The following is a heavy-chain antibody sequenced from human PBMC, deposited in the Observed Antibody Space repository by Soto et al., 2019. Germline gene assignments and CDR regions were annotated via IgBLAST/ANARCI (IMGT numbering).Heavy chain of an antibody. D-gene: IGHD5-12*01. CDR2: IIPIFGTA. CDR1: GGTFSSYA. CDR3: ARDDPRDGYNYASCGMDV. Sequence: ASVKVSCKASGGTFSSYAISWVRQAPGQGLEWMGGIIPIFGTANYAQKFQGRVTITADESTSTAYMELSSLRSEDTAVYYCARDDPRDGYNYASCGMDVWGQGTTVTVSS. J-gene: IGHJ6*02. V-gene: IGHV1-69*13.